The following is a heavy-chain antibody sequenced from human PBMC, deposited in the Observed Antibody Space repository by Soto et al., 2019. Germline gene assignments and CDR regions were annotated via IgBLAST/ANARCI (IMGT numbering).Heavy chain of an antibody. J-gene: IGHJ4*02. Sequence: EVQLVESGGALVQPGGPQTPSGAASGFTFSTDCMNWVREAPGKGLVWVSPIIPDGNTRSYPDSVKGRFTVSRDNAEKTLDMQMNRLRGEDTAVYYCARGGMGAYLVDDWGQGTLGTVS. V-gene: IGHV3-74*01. CDR3: ARGGMGAYLVDD. D-gene: IGHD1-26*01. CDR1: GFTFSTDC. CDR2: IIPDGNTR.